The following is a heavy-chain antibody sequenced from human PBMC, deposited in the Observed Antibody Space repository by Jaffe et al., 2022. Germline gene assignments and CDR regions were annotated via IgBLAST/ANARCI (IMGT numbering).Heavy chain of an antibody. CDR3: ARHVPFDWLVHGALYFDY. CDR1: GYSISSGYY. D-gene: IGHD3-9*01. V-gene: IGHV4-38-2*01. Sequence: QVQLQESGPGLVKPSETLSLTCAVSGYSISSGYYWGWIRQPPGKGLEWIGSIYHSGSTYYNPSLKSRVTISVDTSKNQFSLKLSSVTAADTAVYYCARHVPFDWLVHGALYFDYWGQGTLVTVSS. CDR2: IYHSGST. J-gene: IGHJ4*02.